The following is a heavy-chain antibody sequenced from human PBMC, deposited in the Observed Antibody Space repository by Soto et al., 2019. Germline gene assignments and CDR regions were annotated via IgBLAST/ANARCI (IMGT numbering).Heavy chain of an antibody. D-gene: IGHD3-10*01. CDR3: TRDWEITVSTWSFGGF. CDR1: GGTFSPYT. V-gene: IGHV1-69*08. Sequence: QVQLVQSGAEVKKPGSSVKVSCKASGGTFSPYTINWVRQAPGQGLEWMGRIIPFHGVTNYAQKFQPRVTIAADNSTSTAYMELIGLRFEDTAMYYCTRDWEITVSTWSFGGFWGRGTLVTVSS. CDR2: IIPFHGVT. J-gene: IGHJ4*02.